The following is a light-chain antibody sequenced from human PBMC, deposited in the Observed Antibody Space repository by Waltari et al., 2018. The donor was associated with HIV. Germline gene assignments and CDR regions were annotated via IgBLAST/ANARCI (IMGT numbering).Light chain of an antibody. CDR1: SSDVGVYNY. V-gene: IGLV2-14*01. CDR2: DVN. Sequence: QSALTQPASVSGSPGQSISISCTGTSSDVGVYNYVSWYQQHPGQAPKLIIYDVNYRPSGISSRFSGSKSGNTASLTISGLQAEDEADYYCSSYTGSDTLLGVFGTGTKVTVL. J-gene: IGLJ1*01. CDR3: SSYTGSDTLLGV.